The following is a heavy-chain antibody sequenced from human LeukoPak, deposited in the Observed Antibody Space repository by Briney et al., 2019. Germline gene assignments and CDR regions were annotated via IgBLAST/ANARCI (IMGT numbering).Heavy chain of an antibody. CDR2: IYYSGST. D-gene: IGHD2-2*01. J-gene: IGHJ4*02. CDR1: GGSISSYY. CDR3: AREVCSTTNCFFDY. Sequence: SETLSLTCTVSGGSISSYYWTWIRQPPGKGLEWIGYIYYSGSTNYNPSLKSRVTMSVDTSKNQFSLKLSSVAAADTAVYYCAREVCSTTNCFFDYWGQGTLVTVSS. V-gene: IGHV4-59*01.